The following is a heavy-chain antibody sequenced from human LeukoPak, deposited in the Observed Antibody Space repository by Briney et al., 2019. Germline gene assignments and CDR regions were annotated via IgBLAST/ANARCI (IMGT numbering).Heavy chain of an antibody. V-gene: IGHV3-43D*03. J-gene: IGHJ4*02. CDR3: AKDKGIVGATSNYFDY. D-gene: IGHD1-26*01. CDR2: ISWDGGST. CDR1: GFTFDDYA. Sequence: GGSLRLSCAASGFTFDDYAMHWVRQAPGKGLEWVSLISWDGGSTYYADSVKGRFTISRDNSKNSLYLQMNSLRAEDTALYYCAKDKGIVGATSNYFDYWGQGTLVTVSS.